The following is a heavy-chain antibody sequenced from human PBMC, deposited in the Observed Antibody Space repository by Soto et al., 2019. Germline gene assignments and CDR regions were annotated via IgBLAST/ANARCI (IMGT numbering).Heavy chain of an antibody. Sequence: QVQLVQSGAEVKKPGASVKVSCKASGYTFTDYFIHWMRQAPGQGFEWMGWINPKSRGTNYAQKFQGRVTMTRDTSNSTAYMELRGLTSDDTAVYYCARVTLKAGNWFDPWGQGTQVTVSS. V-gene: IGHV1-2*02. CDR1: GYTFTDYF. J-gene: IGHJ5*02. CDR3: ARVTLKAGNWFDP. CDR2: INPKSRGT.